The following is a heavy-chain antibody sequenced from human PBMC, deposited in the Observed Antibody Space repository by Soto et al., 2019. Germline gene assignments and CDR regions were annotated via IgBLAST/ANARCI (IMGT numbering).Heavy chain of an antibody. V-gene: IGHV4-34*01. CDR3: ARAHPAGYSGYDYNPYFDY. CDR2: INHSGST. CDR1: GGSFSGYY. D-gene: IGHD5-12*01. Sequence: QVQLQQWGAGLLKPSETLSLTCAVYGGSFSGYYWSWIRQPPGKGLEWIGEINHSGSTNYNPSLTSRVTISVDTSKNQFSLKLSSVTAADMAVYYCARAHPAGYSGYDYNPYFDYWGQGTLVTVSS. J-gene: IGHJ4*02.